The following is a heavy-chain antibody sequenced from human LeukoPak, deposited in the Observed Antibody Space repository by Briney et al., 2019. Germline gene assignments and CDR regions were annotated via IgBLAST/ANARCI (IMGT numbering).Heavy chain of an antibody. Sequence: GASVKVSCKASGGTFSSYAISWVRQAPGQGLEWMGGIIPIFGTANYAQKFQGRVTITADESTSTAYMELSSLRSEDTAVYYCAREGGFYGGNSGLAFDIWGQGTVVTVSS. CDR3: AREGGFYGGNSGLAFDI. J-gene: IGHJ3*02. V-gene: IGHV1-69*13. CDR2: IIPIFGTA. CDR1: GGTFSSYA. D-gene: IGHD4-23*01.